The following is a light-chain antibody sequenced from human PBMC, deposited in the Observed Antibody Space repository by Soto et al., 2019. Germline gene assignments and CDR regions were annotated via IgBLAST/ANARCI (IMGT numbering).Light chain of an antibody. CDR2: DAS. CDR1: QSVSTY. CDR3: QHRSNWRT. Sequence: EIVLTQSPATLSLSPGERATLSCRASQSVSTYLAWYQQKPGQAPRLLIHDASDRATGIPARFSGSGSGTDFTLTISSLEPEDFAVYYCQHRSNWRTFGQGTKLEIK. V-gene: IGKV3-11*01. J-gene: IGKJ2*01.